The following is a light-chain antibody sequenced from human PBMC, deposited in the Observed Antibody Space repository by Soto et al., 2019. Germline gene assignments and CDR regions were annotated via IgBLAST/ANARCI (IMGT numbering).Light chain of an antibody. CDR3: LQHNNFPPT. Sequence: DIQMTQSPSSLSASVGDRVTITCRASQDVRSDLGWYQQKPGKAPKRLISGASSLQSGVPSRFSGSGSGTEFTLTITSLQPEDFETYYCLQHNNFPPTFGEGTKVEFK. CDR1: QDVRSD. V-gene: IGKV1-17*01. J-gene: IGKJ4*02. CDR2: GAS.